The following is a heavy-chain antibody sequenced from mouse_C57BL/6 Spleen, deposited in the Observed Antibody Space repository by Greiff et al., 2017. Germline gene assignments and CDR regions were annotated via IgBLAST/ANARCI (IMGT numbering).Heavy chain of an antibody. J-gene: IGHJ4*01. V-gene: IGHV1-63*01. CDR1: GCTFTNYW. CDR3: ARKGDAMDY. Sequence: QVQLQQSGAELVRPGTSVKMSCKASGCTFTNYWIGWAKQRPGHGLAWIGDIYPGGGYTNYNEKFKGKATLTADKSSSTAYMQVSSLTSEDSAIYYCARKGDAMDYWGQGTSVTVSS. CDR2: IYPGGGYT.